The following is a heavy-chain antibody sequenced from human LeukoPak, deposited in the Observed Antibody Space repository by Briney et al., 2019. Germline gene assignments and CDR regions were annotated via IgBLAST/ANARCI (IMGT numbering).Heavy chain of an antibody. CDR1: GHSFSDYY. CDR2: INPNSGGT. V-gene: IGHV1-2*02. J-gene: IGHJ5*02. D-gene: IGHD2-21*01. Sequence: ASVKVSCKTSGHSFSDYYMHWVRQAPGQGLEWMGWINPNSGGTNSAEKFQGRVTMTRDTSLTTVYMAANWLTSDDTAIYYCARADRLDGGPYLIGPWGQGTLVTVSS. CDR3: ARADRLDGGPYLIGP.